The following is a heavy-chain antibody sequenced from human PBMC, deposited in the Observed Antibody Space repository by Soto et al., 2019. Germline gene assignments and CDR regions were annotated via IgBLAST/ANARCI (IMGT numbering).Heavy chain of an antibody. CDR2: IYYSGST. Sequence: PSQPKSVTCTVSGAYMISGGCYWTRIRKSPGKGLEWIGYIYYSGSTYYNPSLESRVAISLDTSRSQFSLTLHSVTAADTAIYYCARDRHNNFFDPWGQGTLVTVSS. D-gene: IGHD6-6*01. CDR1: GAYMISGGCY. J-gene: IGHJ5*02. CDR3: ARDRHNNFFDP. V-gene: IGHV4-31*03.